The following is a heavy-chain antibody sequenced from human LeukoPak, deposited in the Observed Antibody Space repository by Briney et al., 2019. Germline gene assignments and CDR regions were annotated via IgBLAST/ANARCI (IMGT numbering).Heavy chain of an antibody. CDR1: GFTYSNYA. CDR3: ARDLGGSSGLGY. Sequence: GGSLRLSCAASGFTYSNYAMSWVRQAPGKGLEWVSGISGRGDITVYADSVRGRFTISRDNSKNTLYLQMNSLRAEDTAVYYCARDLGGSSGLGYWGQGTLVTVSS. D-gene: IGHD6-19*01. J-gene: IGHJ4*02. CDR2: ISGRGDIT. V-gene: IGHV3-23*01.